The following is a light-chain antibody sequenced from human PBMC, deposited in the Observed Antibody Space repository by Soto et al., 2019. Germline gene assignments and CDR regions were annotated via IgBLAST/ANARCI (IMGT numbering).Light chain of an antibody. CDR3: QQSYSNHLT. V-gene: IGKV1-39*01. CDR1: QSISSY. Sequence: DIQMTQSPSPLSASVGDRVTITCRASQSISSYLNWYQQKPGKAPKLLIYAASSLQSGVPSRFSGSGSGTDFTLTISSLQPEDFATYYCQQSYSNHLTFGGGTKVDIK. CDR2: AAS. J-gene: IGKJ4*01.